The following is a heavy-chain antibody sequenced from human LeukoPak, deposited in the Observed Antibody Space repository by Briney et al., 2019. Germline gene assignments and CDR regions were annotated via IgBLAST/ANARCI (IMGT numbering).Heavy chain of an antibody. CDR3: CFGDYGDF. CDR1: GFSFSEKY. Sequence: PGGSLRLSCAAFGFSFSEKYMCWVRQAPGKGLEWIGRIKNKNEGGTTHYAPSLRGRFTISRDDSTNTLYLQMNNMKTEDTAMYYCCFGDYGDFWGQGTLVTVSS. CDR2: IKNKNEGGTT. D-gene: IGHD4-17*01. J-gene: IGHJ4*02. V-gene: IGHV3-15*05.